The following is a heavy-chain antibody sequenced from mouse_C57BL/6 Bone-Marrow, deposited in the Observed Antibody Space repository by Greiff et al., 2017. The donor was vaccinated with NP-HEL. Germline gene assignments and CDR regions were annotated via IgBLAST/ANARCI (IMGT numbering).Heavy chain of an antibody. V-gene: IGHV5-6*02. CDR3: ATYFYAMDY. Sequence: DVMLVESGGDLVKPGGSLKLSCAASGFTFSSYGMSWVRQTPDKRLEWVATISSGGSYTYYPDSVKGRFTISRDNAKNTLYLQMNSLKSEDTAMYYCATYFYAMDYWVQGTSVTVSS. D-gene: IGHD1-1*01. CDR1: GFTFSSYG. J-gene: IGHJ4*01. CDR2: ISSGGSYT.